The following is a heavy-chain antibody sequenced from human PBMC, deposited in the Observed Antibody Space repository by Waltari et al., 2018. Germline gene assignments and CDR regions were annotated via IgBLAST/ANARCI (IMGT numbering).Heavy chain of an antibody. Sequence: WWMWVPQSPGKGLEWIGQVHGSGRTNYNPSRASRVTVALDTSNNHFSLRVPAPTAADTAIYYCGRDRGRGLYLDSWGQGILVTGSP. V-gene: IGHV4-4*02. CDR1: W. D-gene: IGHD2-15*01. J-gene: IGHJ4*02. CDR2: VHGSGRT. CDR3: GRDRGRGLYLDS.